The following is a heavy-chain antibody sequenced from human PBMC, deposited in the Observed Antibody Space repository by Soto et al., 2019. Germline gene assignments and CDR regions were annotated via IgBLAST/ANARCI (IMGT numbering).Heavy chain of an antibody. D-gene: IGHD3-10*01. Sequence: GSLRLSCAASGFTFSSYGMHWVRQAPCKGLEWVAVISYDGSNKYYADSVKGRFTISRDNSKNTLYLQMNSLRAEDTAVYYCATGYTYYYGSGTLVYWGQGTLVTVSS. V-gene: IGHV3-30*03. CDR1: GFTFSSYG. J-gene: IGHJ4*02. CDR3: ATGYTYYYGSGTLVY. CDR2: ISYDGSNK.